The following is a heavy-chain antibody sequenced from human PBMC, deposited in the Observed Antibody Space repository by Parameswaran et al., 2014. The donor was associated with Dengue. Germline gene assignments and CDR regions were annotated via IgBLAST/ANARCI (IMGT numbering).Heavy chain of an antibody. J-gene: IGHJ4*02. Sequence: WIRQPPGKGLEWVSYISSSSSTIYYADSVKGRFTISRDNAKNSLYLQMNSLRDEDTAVYYCARGTNYDFWIYYFDYWGQGTLVTVSS. D-gene: IGHD3-3*01. V-gene: IGHV3-48*02. CDR3: ARGTNYDFWIYYFDY. CDR2: ISSSSSTI.